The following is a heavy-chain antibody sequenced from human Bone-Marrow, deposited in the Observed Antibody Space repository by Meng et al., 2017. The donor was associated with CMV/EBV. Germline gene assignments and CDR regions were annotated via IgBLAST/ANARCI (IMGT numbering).Heavy chain of an antibody. J-gene: IGHJ4*01. D-gene: IGHD2-15*01. V-gene: IGHV3-13*01. Sequence: GGSLRLSCAASGFTFSSYDMHWVRQATGKGLEWVSAIGTAGDTYYPGSVKGRFTISRENAKNTMFLHMNSLRAEDTAMYYCGRDSETVRKTLVRVAARLFDYWGHGALVTVSS. CDR3: GRDSETVRKTLVRVAARLFDY. CDR2: IGTAGDT. CDR1: GFTFSSYD.